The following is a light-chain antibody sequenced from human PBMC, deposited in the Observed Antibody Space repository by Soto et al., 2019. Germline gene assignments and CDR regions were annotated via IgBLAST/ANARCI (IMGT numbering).Light chain of an antibody. V-gene: IGKV3-20*01. J-gene: IGKJ2*01. CDR2: GAS. CDR1: QSVSSSSY. CDR3: HQYGSSPSYT. Sequence: EIVLTQSPGTLSLSPGERATLSSRASQSVSSSSYLAWYQQKPGQAPRLLIYGASSRATGIPDRFSGSGSGTDFTLTISRLEPEDFAVYYCHQYGSSPSYTFGQGTKLEI.